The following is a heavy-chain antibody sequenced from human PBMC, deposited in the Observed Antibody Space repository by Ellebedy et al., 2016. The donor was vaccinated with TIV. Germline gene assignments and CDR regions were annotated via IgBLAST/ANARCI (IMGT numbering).Heavy chain of an antibody. D-gene: IGHD6-19*01. CDR2: VSGSGGST. CDR1: GFTFSSYA. J-gene: IGHJ4*02. V-gene: IGHV3-23*01. Sequence: GESLKISCAASGFTFSSYAMNWVRQAPGKGLEWVSAVSGSGGSTYYADSVKGRFTVSRDNSMTTVYLEMNSLRAEDTALYYCTRDLDKSSGWYGGAAYWGQGTQVTVSS. CDR3: TRDLDKSSGWYGGAAY.